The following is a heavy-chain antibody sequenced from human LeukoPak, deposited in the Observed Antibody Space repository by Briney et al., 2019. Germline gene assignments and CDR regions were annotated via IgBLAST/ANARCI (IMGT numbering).Heavy chain of an antibody. Sequence: SETLSLTCTVSGASVRSDHWNWIRQPPGKGLEWIAYMHGSGSPNYNPSLASRLTLSVDATENQFSLKLSSVTAADTAVYYCARWRDAAVDYWGQGTLVTVSS. CDR3: ARWRDAAVDY. V-gene: IGHV4-59*08. CDR2: MHGSGSP. CDR1: GASVRSDH. D-gene: IGHD6-13*01. J-gene: IGHJ4*02.